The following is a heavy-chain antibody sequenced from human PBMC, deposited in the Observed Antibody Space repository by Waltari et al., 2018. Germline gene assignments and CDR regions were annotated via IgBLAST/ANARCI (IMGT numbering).Heavy chain of an antibody. CDR3: ARYDYCSSTSCYDDAFDI. V-gene: IGHV4-39*01. Sequence: QLQLQESGPGLVKPSETLSLTCTVSGGSISSSSYYWGWSRQPPGKGLEWMGSNYYSGSTYYNPSLKSRVTISVDTSKNQFSLKLSSVTAADTAVYYCARYDYCSSTSCYDDAFDIWGQGTMVTVSS. J-gene: IGHJ3*02. D-gene: IGHD2-2*01. CDR2: NYYSGST. CDR1: GGSISSSSYY.